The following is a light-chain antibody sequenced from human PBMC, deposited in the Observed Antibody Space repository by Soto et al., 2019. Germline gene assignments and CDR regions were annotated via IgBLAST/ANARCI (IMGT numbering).Light chain of an antibody. Sequence: QSALAQPASVSGSPGQSITISCTGASGFVGSFSLVSWYQQHPGKAPKVMISEGHRRPSGVPDRFSGSTSVNTASLTISGLQADDEADYYCSAYTARSTLVFGGGTKVTVL. CDR3: SAYTARSTLV. V-gene: IGLV2-14*02. CDR2: EGH. CDR1: SGFVGSFSL. J-gene: IGLJ3*02.